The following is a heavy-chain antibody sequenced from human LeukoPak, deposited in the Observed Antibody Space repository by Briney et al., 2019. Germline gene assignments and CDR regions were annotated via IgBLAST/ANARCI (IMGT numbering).Heavy chain of an antibody. D-gene: IGHD5-24*01. Sequence: KPSETLSLTCTVSGGSISSYYWSWIRRPPGKGLEWIGYIYYSGSTNYNPSLKSRVTISVDTSKNQFSLKLSSVTAADTVVYYCARLNRDVYNSWYYGMDVWGQGTTVTVSS. CDR3: ARLNRDVYNSWYYGMDV. CDR1: GGSISSYY. CDR2: IYYSGST. J-gene: IGHJ6*02. V-gene: IGHV4-59*08.